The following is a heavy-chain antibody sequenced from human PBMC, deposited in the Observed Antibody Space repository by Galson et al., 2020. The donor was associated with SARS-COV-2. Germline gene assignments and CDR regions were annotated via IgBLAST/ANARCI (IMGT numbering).Heavy chain of an antibody. CDR1: GFPLSNSA. CDR3: ARDQSGFVNWFDP. J-gene: IGHJ5*02. V-gene: IGHV3-48*01. D-gene: IGHD3-3*01. Sequence: GGSLRLSCVASGFPLSNSAMNWVRQAPGKGLEWVSYISGSGSTTYYVDSVKGRFTISRDKAKNSLYLQMNSLRPKDKAVYYCARDQSGFVNWFDPWGQGTLVTVSS. CDR2: ISGSGSTT.